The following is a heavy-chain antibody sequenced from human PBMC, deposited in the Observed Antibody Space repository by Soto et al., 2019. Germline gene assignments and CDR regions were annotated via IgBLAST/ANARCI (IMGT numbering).Heavy chain of an antibody. CDR2: ISAYNGNT. Sequence: EASVKVSCKASGYTFTSYGISWVRQAPGQGLEWMGWISAYNGNTNYAQKLQGRVTMTTDTSTSTAYMELRSLRSDDTAVYYCARERVLPIQPLQEEYYYYGMDVWG. J-gene: IGHJ6*02. D-gene: IGHD5-18*01. V-gene: IGHV1-18*04. CDR1: GYTFTSYG. CDR3: ARERVLPIQPLQEEYYYYGMDV.